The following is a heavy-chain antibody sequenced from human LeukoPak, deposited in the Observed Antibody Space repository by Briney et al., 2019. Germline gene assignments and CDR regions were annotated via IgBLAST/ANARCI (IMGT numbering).Heavy chain of an antibody. CDR3: SRAVGYFDSSGYIFDY. D-gene: IGHD3-22*01. CDR2: VYHSGST. CDR1: GYSITSGYY. V-gene: IGHV4-38-2*02. Sequence: SETLSLTCTVSGYSITSGYYWGWIRQPPGKGLEWIGSVYHSGSTYYNASLKSRVTVSVDTSKNQFSLRLTPVTAADTAVYYCSRAVGYFDSSGYIFDYWGQGTLVTVSS. J-gene: IGHJ4*02.